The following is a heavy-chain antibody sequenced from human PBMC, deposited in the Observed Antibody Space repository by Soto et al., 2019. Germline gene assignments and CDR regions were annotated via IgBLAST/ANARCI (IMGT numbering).Heavy chain of an antibody. J-gene: IGHJ4*02. CDR3: AKSATVPAAIAY. CDR2: VNAGNGNT. D-gene: IGHD2-2*02. V-gene: IGHV1-3*01. Sequence: QVQLVQSGAEVKKPGASVKVSCKASGYTFTSYAMHWVRQAPGQRLEWMGWVNAGNGNTKYSQKFQGRVTITRDTSASTAYMELSSLRSEDTAVYYCAKSATVPAAIAYWGQGTLVTVSS. CDR1: GYTFTSYA.